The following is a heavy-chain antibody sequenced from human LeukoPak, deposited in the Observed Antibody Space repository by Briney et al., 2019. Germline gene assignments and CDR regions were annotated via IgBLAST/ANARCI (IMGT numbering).Heavy chain of an antibody. V-gene: IGHV7-4-1*02. Sequence: ASVKVSCKASGYTFTSYAMNWVRQAPGQGPEWMGWINTNTGNPTYAQGFTGRFVFSLDTSVSTAYLQISSLKAEDTAVYYCARDCFGIAAAPGACDYWGQGTLVTVSS. J-gene: IGHJ4*02. D-gene: IGHD6-13*01. CDR2: INTNTGNP. CDR3: ARDCFGIAAAPGACDY. CDR1: GYTFTSYA.